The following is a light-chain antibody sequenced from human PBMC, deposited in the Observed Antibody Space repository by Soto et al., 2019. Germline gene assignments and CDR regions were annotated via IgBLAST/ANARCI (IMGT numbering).Light chain of an antibody. CDR2: DVS. V-gene: IGLV2-14*01. J-gene: IGLJ3*02. CDR3: HSHTSSNSWV. Sequence: QSALTQPASVSGSPGQSITISCTGTSSDVGGYNFVSWYQQHPGKAPKLMIYDVSNRPSGVSNRFSGSKSGNTASLTISGLQAEDEADYYCHSHTSSNSWVFGGGTKLTVL. CDR1: SSDVGGYNF.